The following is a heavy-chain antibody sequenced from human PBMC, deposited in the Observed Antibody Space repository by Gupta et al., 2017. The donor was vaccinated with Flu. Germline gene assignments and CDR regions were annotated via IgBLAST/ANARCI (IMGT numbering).Heavy chain of an antibody. Sequence: FKSYSMTWVRKAPGKGLEWVSSISGSGGYIYYADSVKGRFTISRDNAKNSLYLQMNSLRAEDTAVEYCAGEVLAGPTAYDYWGQGTRVTVSS. D-gene: IGHD4-17*01. V-gene: IGHV3-21*01. CDR2: ISGSGGYI. J-gene: IGHJ4*02. CDR3: AGEVLAGPTAYDY. CDR1: FKSYS.